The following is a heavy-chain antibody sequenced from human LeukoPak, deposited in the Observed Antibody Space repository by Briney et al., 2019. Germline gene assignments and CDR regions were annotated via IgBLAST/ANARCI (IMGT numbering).Heavy chain of an antibody. Sequence: SETLSLTCPVSGGSISNSGYYWGWVRQPPGKGLEWIGSVYYSGDTYNNPSLQSRLTVSIDTSKNQFSLQLSSVTAADTAVYFYTRHGLQRFDFWGPGILVIVSS. CDR1: GGSISNSGYY. V-gene: IGHV4-39*01. CDR2: VYYSGDT. CDR3: TRHGLQRFDF. J-gene: IGHJ4*02. D-gene: IGHD3/OR15-3a*01.